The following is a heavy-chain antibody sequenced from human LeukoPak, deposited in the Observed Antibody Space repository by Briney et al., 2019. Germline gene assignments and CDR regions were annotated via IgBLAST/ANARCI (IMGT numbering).Heavy chain of an antibody. CDR3: AKDGGSYFGTFDY. D-gene: IGHD1-26*01. CDR2: IRYDGSNK. J-gene: IGHJ4*02. V-gene: IGHV3-30*02. CDR1: GFTFSSYG. Sequence: GGSLRLSCAASGFTFSSYGMHWVRRAPGKGLEWVAFIRYDGSNKYYADSVKGRFTISRDNSKNTLYLQMNSLRAEDTAVYYCAKDGGSYFGTFDYWGQGTLVTVSS.